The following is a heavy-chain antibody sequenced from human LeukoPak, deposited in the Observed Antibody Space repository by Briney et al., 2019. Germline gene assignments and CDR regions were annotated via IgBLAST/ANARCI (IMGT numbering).Heavy chain of an antibody. Sequence: PSETLSLTCTVSGDSISSGDYYWSWIRQPAGKGLEWIGRISSSGSTNYNPSLKSRVTISVDTSKNQFSLKLSSVTAADTAVYYCASINWVATSFDYWGQGTLVTVSS. CDR1: GDSISSGDYY. D-gene: IGHD5-12*01. CDR3: ASINWVATSFDY. CDR2: ISSSGST. J-gene: IGHJ4*02. V-gene: IGHV4-61*02.